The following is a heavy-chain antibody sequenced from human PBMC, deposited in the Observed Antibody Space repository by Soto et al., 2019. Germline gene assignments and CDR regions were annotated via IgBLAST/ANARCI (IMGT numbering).Heavy chain of an antibody. CDR1: GGSISSGGYY. V-gene: IGHV4-31*03. D-gene: IGHD2-2*02. Sequence: SETLSLTCTVFGGSISSGGYYWSWIRQHPGKGLEWIGYIYYSGSTYYNPSLKSRVTISVDTSKNQFSLKLSSVTAADTAVYSCARNTGSDYFDYWGQGTLVTVSS. CDR2: IYYSGST. CDR3: ARNTGSDYFDY. J-gene: IGHJ4*02.